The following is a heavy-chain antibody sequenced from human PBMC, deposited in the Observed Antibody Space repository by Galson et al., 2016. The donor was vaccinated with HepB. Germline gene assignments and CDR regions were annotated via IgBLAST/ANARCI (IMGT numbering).Heavy chain of an antibody. CDR1: GFTFSSYG. V-gene: IGHV3-33*01. CDR2: IWYDGSNK. J-gene: IGHJ6*02. Sequence: SLRLSCAASGFTFSSYGMHWVRQAPGKGLEWVAVIWYDGSNKCYADSVKGRFTISRDNSKNTLYLQMNSLRAEDTAVYYCARERYYYDSSGYYLGGYYGMDVWGQGTTVTVSS. CDR3: ARERYYYDSSGYYLGGYYGMDV. D-gene: IGHD3-22*01.